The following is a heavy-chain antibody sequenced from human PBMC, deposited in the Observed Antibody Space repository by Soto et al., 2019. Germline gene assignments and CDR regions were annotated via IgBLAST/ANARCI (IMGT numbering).Heavy chain of an antibody. D-gene: IGHD3-3*01. CDR3: ARDRGDFYVPYV. Sequence: GASVKVSCKTSGGTFSSYAISWVRQAPGQGLEWMGGIIPIFGTANYAQKFQGRVTITADESTSTAYMELSSLRSEDTAVYYCARDRGDFYVPYVWGQGTTVTVSS. V-gene: IGHV1-69*13. J-gene: IGHJ6*02. CDR2: IIPIFGTA. CDR1: GGTFSSYA.